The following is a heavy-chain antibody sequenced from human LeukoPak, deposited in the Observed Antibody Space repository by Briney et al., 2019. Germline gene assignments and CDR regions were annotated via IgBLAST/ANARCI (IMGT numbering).Heavy chain of an antibody. V-gene: IGHV4-59*10. J-gene: IGHJ2*01. CDR3: ARRSIAARYWYFDL. Sequence: SKTLSLTCAVYGGSFSSYYWSWIRQPAGKGLEWIGRIYTSGSTNYNPSLKSRVTMSVDTSKNQFSLKLSSVTAADTAVYYCARRSIAARYWYFDLWGRGTLVTVSS. CDR2: IYTSGST. D-gene: IGHD6-6*01. CDR1: GGSFSSYY.